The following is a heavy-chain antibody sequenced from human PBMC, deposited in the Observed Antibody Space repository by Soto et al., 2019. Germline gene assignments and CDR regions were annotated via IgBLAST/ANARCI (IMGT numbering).Heavy chain of an antibody. CDR1: GGSIDNSHSF. CDR2: VFYSGGT. Sequence: SETLSLTCDVSGGSIDNSHSFWGWVRQPPGRGLEFLGSVFYSGGTYYNPSLKSRVTVSVDTSKNQVSLRVRSVTVADTAVYYCASSSLYGMDVWGQGTTVTVS. V-gene: IGHV4-39*01. CDR3: ASSSLYGMDV. J-gene: IGHJ6*02.